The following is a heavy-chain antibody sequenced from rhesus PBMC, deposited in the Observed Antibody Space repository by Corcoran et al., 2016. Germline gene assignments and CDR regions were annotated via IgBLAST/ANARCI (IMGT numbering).Heavy chain of an antibody. J-gene: IGHJ4*01. CDR1: GFTCGDYG. V-gene: IGHV3-183*01. CDR3: TSAQFDY. Sequence: EVHLVESGGGLVQPGGSLRLSCAASGFTCGDYGMHWVRQAPGKGRGWDSSIRRASSYIYYADTVKGRFTITRENAKNSLSLQMSSLRAEDTAVYYCTSAQFDYWGQGVLVTVSS. CDR2: IRRASSYI.